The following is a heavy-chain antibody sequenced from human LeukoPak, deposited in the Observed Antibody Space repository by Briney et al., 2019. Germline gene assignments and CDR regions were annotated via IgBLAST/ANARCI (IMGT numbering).Heavy chain of an antibody. CDR3: AREGSSSSGEYW. CDR1: GGTFSSYA. J-gene: IGHJ4*02. CDR2: IIPIFGTA. Sequence: SVKVSCKASGGTFSSYAISWVRQAPGQGLEWMGGIIPIFGTANYAQKFQGRVTITADESTSTAYMELSSLRSEDTVVYYCAREGSSSSGEYWWGQGTLVTVSS. V-gene: IGHV1-69*13. D-gene: IGHD6-6*01.